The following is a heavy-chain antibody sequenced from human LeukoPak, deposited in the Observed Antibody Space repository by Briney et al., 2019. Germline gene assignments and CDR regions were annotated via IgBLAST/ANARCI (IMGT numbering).Heavy chain of an antibody. CDR3: ARRKAATYAMDV. Sequence: SQTLSLTCAVSGDXFSSNSATWNWIRQSPSRGLEWLGRTYYRSKWYNDYAVSMKSRITINPDTSKNQFSLQLNSVTPEDTAVYYCARRKAATYAMDVWGQGTTVTVSS. CDR2: TYYRSKWYN. V-gene: IGHV6-1*01. D-gene: IGHD6-13*01. J-gene: IGHJ6*02. CDR1: GDXFSSNSAT.